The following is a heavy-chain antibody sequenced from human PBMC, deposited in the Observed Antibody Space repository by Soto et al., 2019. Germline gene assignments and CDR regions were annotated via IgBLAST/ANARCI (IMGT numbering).Heavy chain of an antibody. CDR2: IYSNGKA. CDR1: GGSLSNSN. Sequence: SETLSLTCTVSGGSLSNSNGNWVRQSAGKGLEWIGRIYSNGKAYYNPSLKSRVTMSLDTLNNQVSLRLSSVTAADTAKYYCARERTYQLSGDDTLDIWGLGTMVTVSS. V-gene: IGHV4-4*07. D-gene: IGHD2-2*01. J-gene: IGHJ3*02. CDR3: ARERTYQLSGDDTLDI.